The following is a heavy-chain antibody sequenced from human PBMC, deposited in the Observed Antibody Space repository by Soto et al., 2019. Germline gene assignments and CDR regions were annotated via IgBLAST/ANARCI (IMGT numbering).Heavy chain of an antibody. D-gene: IGHD4-17*01. CDR3: AATTRRGMWFDP. J-gene: IGHJ5*02. Sequence: QLVESGGGLVQPGGSLTLSCAASGFIFSTYWMAWVRQAPGKGLEWVANIKQDGGEKYCVDSVKGRFTISRDNAKNSLYLQMNILRAEDTAIYYCAATTRRGMWFDPWGQGTLVMVSS. CDR1: GFIFSTYW. CDR2: IKQDGGEK. V-gene: IGHV3-7*02.